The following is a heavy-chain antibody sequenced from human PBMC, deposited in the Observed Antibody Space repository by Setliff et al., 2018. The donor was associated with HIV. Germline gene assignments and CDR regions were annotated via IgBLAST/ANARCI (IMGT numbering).Heavy chain of an antibody. J-gene: IGHJ4*02. CDR3: ARSPRIGVAGEFEY. V-gene: IGHV4-4*09. CDR2: IYTSGSV. Sequence: PSETLSLTCTVSGGSISSYYWSWIRQPPGKGLEWIGYIYTSGSVNYNPSLNSRVTISVDTSKNQFSLKVNSVTDADTAVYYCARSPRIGVAGEFEYWGQGTLVTVSS. CDR1: GGSISSYY. D-gene: IGHD6-19*01.